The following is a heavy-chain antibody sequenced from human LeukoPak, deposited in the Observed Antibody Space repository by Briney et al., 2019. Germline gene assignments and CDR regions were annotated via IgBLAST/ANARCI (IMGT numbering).Heavy chain of an antibody. CDR2: IKQDGSEK. CDR1: GFTISSHW. J-gene: IGHJ5*02. V-gene: IGHV3-7*04. CDR3: ARDLTMVRGVITA. Sequence: PGGSLRLSCAASGFTISSHWFNWVRQAPGKGLEWVANIKQDGSEKYYVDSVKGRFTISRDNAKNSLYLQMNSLRAEDTAVYYCARDLTMVRGVITAWGQGTLVTVSS. D-gene: IGHD3-10*01.